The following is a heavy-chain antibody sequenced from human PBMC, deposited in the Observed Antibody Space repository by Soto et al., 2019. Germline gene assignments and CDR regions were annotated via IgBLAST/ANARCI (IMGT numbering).Heavy chain of an antibody. J-gene: IGHJ3*01. CDR1: GFTFTTYA. D-gene: IGHD3-10*01. V-gene: IGHV3-30*03. Sequence: QVQLLESGGGVVQPGRSLRLSCAASGFTFTTYAMHWLRQAPGKGLEWVAVILSDGIRKYQVDSVRGRFTISRDNSKNMVYLQMNSLRAEDTALYYCARTSRSGTVDTFDLWGQGTMVTVSA. CDR3: ARTSRSGTVDTFDL. CDR2: ILSDGIRK.